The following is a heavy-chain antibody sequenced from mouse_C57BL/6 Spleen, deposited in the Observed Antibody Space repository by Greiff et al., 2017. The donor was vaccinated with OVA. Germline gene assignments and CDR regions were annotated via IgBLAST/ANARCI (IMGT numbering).Heavy chain of an antibody. Sequence: QVQLQQPGAELVRPGSSVKLSCKASGYTFTSSWMAWVKQRPGQGLDWIGNIYPSDSVTHYNQKFKDKATLTVDKSSSTAYRQLSSLTSEDSAVYYCARSDSSGGGYYFDYWGQGTTLTVSS. CDR1: GYTFTSSW. V-gene: IGHV1-61*01. CDR2: IYPSDSVT. CDR3: ARSDSSGGGYYFDY. J-gene: IGHJ2*01. D-gene: IGHD3-2*02.